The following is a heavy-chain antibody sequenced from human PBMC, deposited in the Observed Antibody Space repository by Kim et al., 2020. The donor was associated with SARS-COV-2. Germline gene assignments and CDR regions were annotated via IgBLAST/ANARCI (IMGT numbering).Heavy chain of an antibody. CDR2: IYYSGST. V-gene: IGHV4-59*01. Sequence: SETLSLTCTVSGGSISSYYWSWIRQPPGKGLEWIGYIYYSGSTNYNPSLKSRVTISVDTSKNQFSLKLSSVTAADTAVYYCARVGVYCSSTSCDEDYYYGMDVWGQGTTVTVSS. CDR3: ARVGVYCSSTSCDEDYYYGMDV. D-gene: IGHD2-2*01. CDR1: GGSISSYY. J-gene: IGHJ6*02.